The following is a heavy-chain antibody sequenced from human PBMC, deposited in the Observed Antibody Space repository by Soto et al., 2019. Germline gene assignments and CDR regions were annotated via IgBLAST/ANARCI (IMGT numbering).Heavy chain of an antibody. Sequence: GASVKVSCKDSGYTFTSYDINWVRQATGQGLEWMGWMNPNSGNTGYAQKFQGRVTMTRNTSISTAYMELSSLRSEDTAVYYCARGNRITIFGVVIGNWFDPWGQGTLVTVSS. CDR2: MNPNSGNT. V-gene: IGHV1-8*01. D-gene: IGHD3-3*01. CDR1: GYTFTSYD. CDR3: ARGNRITIFGVVIGNWFDP. J-gene: IGHJ5*02.